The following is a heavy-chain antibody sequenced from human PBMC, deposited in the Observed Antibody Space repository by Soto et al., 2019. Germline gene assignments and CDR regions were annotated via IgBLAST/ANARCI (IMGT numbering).Heavy chain of an antibody. Sequence: QVQLVESGGGVVQPGRSLRLSCAASGFTFSSYGMHWVRQAPGKGLEWVAVISYDGSNKYYADSVKGRFTISRDNSKNTLYLQMNSLRAEDTAVYYCAKGGCSSTSCYTFDYWGQGTLVTVSS. D-gene: IGHD2-2*02. CDR2: ISYDGSNK. CDR3: AKGGCSSTSCYTFDY. V-gene: IGHV3-30*18. CDR1: GFTFSSYG. J-gene: IGHJ4*02.